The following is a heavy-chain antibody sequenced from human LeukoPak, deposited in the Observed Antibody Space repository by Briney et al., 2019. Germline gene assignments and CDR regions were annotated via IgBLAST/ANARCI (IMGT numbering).Heavy chain of an antibody. Sequence: PGGSLRLSCEASGFTFSTYGMSWVRQAPGKGLEWVSAIGGSGGSTYYADSVKGRVTISRDNSKNTLYLQVNSLRVEDTAVYYCAKDRLGAMMYFDFWGQGTLVTASS. CDR3: AKDRLGAMMYFDF. J-gene: IGHJ4*02. CDR2: IGGSGGST. V-gene: IGHV3-23*01. D-gene: IGHD1-26*01. CDR1: GFTFSTYG.